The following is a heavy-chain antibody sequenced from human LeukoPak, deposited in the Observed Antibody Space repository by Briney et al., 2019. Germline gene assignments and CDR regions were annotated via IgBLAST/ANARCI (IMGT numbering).Heavy chain of an antibody. CDR3: ARESPSTFYFDY. Sequence: GASVKVSCTASGNTFTSFHIHWVRQAPGQGLEYMGIIKVYGDTTIYAQRFQGRITMTRDTSTSTVYMELSSLNSEDMAVYYCARESPSTFYFDYWGQGTLVTVSS. CDR2: IKVYGDTT. J-gene: IGHJ4*02. CDR1: GNTFTSFH. D-gene: IGHD1-1*01. V-gene: IGHV1-46*01.